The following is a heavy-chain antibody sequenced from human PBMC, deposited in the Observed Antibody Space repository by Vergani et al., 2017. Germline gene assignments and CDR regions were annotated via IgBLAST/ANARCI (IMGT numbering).Heavy chain of an antibody. J-gene: IGHJ6*02. CDR3: TRDGRNYYYYYGMDV. Sequence: EVLLVDSGGDLVVPGGSLRLSCAASGFTFSEYEFNWVRQAPGKGLEWVSYISASGDTRYYADSVKGRFTISRDNAKNSVYLQLNSLRAEDTAVYHCTRDGRNYYYYYGMDVWGQGTTVTVSS. D-gene: IGHD1-26*01. CDR2: ISASGDTR. CDR1: GFTFSEYE. V-gene: IGHV3-48*03.